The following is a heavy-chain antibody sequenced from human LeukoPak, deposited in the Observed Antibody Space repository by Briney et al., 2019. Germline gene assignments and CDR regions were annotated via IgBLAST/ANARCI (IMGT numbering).Heavy chain of an antibody. Sequence: PSETLSLTCAVYGGSFSGYYWSWIRQPPGKGLEWIGEINHSGSTNYNPSLKSRVTISVDTSKNQFSLKLSSVTAADTAVYYCARSVSGRRAWQYYYMDVWGKGTTVTVSS. CDR1: GGSFSGYY. J-gene: IGHJ6*03. V-gene: IGHV4-34*01. CDR2: INHSGST. CDR3: ARSVSGRRAWQYYYMDV. D-gene: IGHD1-1*01.